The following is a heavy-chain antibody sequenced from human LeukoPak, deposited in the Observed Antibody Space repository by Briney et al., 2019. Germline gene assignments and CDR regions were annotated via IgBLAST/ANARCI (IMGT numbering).Heavy chain of an antibody. CDR3: AKDNAYYYADY. Sequence: PGGSLRLSCAASGFTFSSHWMSWVRQAPGKGLVWVSRIKFDGSFTNYLDSVKGRFTISRDNGKNMLYLQMNSLRAEDTAVYYCAKDNAYYYADYWGQGTLVTVSS. V-gene: IGHV3-74*01. J-gene: IGHJ4*02. CDR1: GFTFSSHW. CDR2: IKFDGSFT. D-gene: IGHD3-10*01.